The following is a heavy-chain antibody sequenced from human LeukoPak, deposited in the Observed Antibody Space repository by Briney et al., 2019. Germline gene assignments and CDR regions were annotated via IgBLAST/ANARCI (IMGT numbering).Heavy chain of an antibody. Sequence: ASVKVFCKASGYTFTNYAMHWARQAPGQRLEWMGWINAGNGNTKYSQKFQGRVTVTRDTSASTAYMELSSLRSEDTAVYYCARPDYGDTPPRYWGQGTLVTVSS. CDR3: ARPDYGDTPPRY. D-gene: IGHD4-17*01. J-gene: IGHJ4*02. CDR2: INAGNGNT. V-gene: IGHV1-3*01. CDR1: GYTFTNYA.